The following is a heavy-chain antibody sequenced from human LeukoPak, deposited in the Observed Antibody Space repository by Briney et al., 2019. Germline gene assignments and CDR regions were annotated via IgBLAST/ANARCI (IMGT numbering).Heavy chain of an antibody. Sequence: SETLSLTCTVSGYSISSDYYWGWIRQPPGKGLEWIGRIYTSGSTNYNPSLKSRVTMSVDTSKNQFSLKLSSVTAADTAVYYCARGPTFIDYWGQGTLVTVSS. V-gene: IGHV4-38-2*02. D-gene: IGHD3-16*01. CDR3: ARGPTFIDY. CDR1: GYSISSDYY. CDR2: IYTSGST. J-gene: IGHJ4*02.